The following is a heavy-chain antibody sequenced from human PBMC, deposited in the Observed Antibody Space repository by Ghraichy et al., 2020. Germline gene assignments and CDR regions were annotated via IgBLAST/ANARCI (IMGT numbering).Heavy chain of an antibody. CDR2: INHNGNT. CDR3: VRGQGGYCDSTSCPRSFDI. D-gene: IGHD2-2*01. CDR1: GGPFNAYY. V-gene: IGHV4-34*01. J-gene: IGHJ3*02. Sequence: SETLSLTCAVYGGPFNAYYWSWIRQPPGKGLEWIGEINHNGNTDYNPSLKSRLTVSVDTSENQFSLTLSSVTAADTAMYYCVRGQGGYCDSTSCPRSFDIWGQGTMVMVSS.